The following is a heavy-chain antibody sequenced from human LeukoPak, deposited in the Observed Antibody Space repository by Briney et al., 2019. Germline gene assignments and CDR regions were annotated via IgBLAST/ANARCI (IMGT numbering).Heavy chain of an antibody. CDR1: GFPFSSYE. CDR2: ISSSGSTI. V-gene: IGHV3-48*03. D-gene: IGHD3-10*02. J-gene: IGHJ6*04. Sequence: GGALRLSFAASGFPFSSYEMNWVRPAPGEGLEWVSYISSSGSTIYYADSVKGRFTISRDNAKNSLYLQMNSLRAEDTAVYYCAELGITMIGGVWGKGTTVTISS. CDR3: AELGITMIGGV.